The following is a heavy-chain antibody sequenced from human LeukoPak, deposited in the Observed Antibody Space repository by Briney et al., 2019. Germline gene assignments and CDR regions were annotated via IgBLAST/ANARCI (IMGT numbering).Heavy chain of an antibody. CDR1: GFTFDDYA. V-gene: IGHV3-9*03. J-gene: IGHJ4*02. CDR3: TKGGTDDFWSGYYFFDY. CDR2: ISWNSGSI. Sequence: GGSLRLSCAASGFTFDDYAMHWVRQAPGKGLEWVSGISWNSGSIGYADSVKGRFTISRDNAKNSLYLQMNSLRAEDMALYYCTKGGTDDFWSGYYFFDYWGQGTLVTVSS. D-gene: IGHD3-3*01.